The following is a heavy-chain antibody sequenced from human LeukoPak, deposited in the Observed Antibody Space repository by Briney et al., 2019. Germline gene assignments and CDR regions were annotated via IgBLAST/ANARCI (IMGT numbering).Heavy chain of an antibody. CDR1: GFTFSNAW. V-gene: IGHV3-15*01. Sequence: PGGSLRLSCAASGFTFSNAWMSWVRQAPGKGLEWVGRIKSKTDGGTTDYAAPVKGRFTISRDDSKNTLYLQMNSLKTEDTAVYYCTTDQYYDFWSGSYDAFDIWGQGTMVTVSS. D-gene: IGHD3-3*01. J-gene: IGHJ3*02. CDR3: TTDQYYDFWSGSYDAFDI. CDR2: IKSKTDGGTT.